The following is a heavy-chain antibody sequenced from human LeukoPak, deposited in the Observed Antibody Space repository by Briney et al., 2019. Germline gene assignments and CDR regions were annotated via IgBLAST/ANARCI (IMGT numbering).Heavy chain of an antibody. J-gene: IGHJ6*02. D-gene: IGHD6-13*01. CDR2: IYYSGST. CDR3: ARSIAAAGLYYYYYGMNV. V-gene: IGHV4-59*08. Sequence: KPSETLSLTCTVSGGSIDTYYWSWIRQPPGMGPEWIGNIYYSGSTNYNPSLKSRVSISVDMSKNQFSLKVSSVTAADTAVYYCARSIAAAGLYYYYYGMNVWGQGTTVTVS. CDR1: GGSIDTYY.